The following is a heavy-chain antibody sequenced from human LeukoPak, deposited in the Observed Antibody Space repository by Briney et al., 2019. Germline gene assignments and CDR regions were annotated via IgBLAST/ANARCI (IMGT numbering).Heavy chain of an antibody. Sequence: PGGSLRLSCAASGFTFSSYSMNWVRQAPGKGLEWVSSISSSSSYIYYADSVKGRFTISRDNAKNSLYLRMNSLRAEDTAVYYCARGLYCSSTSCHLYYFDYWGQGTLVTVSS. J-gene: IGHJ4*02. CDR1: GFTFSSYS. D-gene: IGHD2-2*01. V-gene: IGHV3-21*01. CDR3: ARGLYCSSTSCHLYYFDY. CDR2: ISSSSSYI.